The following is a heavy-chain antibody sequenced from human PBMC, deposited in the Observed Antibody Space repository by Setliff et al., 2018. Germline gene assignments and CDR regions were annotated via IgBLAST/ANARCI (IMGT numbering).Heavy chain of an antibody. D-gene: IGHD6-13*01. J-gene: IGHJ5*02. Sequence: ASVKVSCKASGYTFTSYGISWVRQAPGQGLEWMGWISAYNGNTNYAQKLQGRVTMTTDTSTSTAYMELRSLRSDDTAVYYCARGYSSSWQSRMGFDPWGQGALVTVSS. CDR3: ARGYSSSWQSRMGFDP. V-gene: IGHV1-18*01. CDR1: GYTFTSYG. CDR2: ISAYNGNT.